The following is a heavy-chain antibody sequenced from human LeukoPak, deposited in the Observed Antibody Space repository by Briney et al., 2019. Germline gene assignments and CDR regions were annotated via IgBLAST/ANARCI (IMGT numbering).Heavy chain of an antibody. D-gene: IGHD6-6*01. J-gene: IGHJ4*02. CDR2: IYGGGDT. CDR1: GXTVSNDY. Sequence: QPGGSLRLSFAVSGXTVSNDYMSWVRQAPGKGLEWVSVIYGGGDTYYADSVRGRFTISRDNFENTLFLQMDSLRPEDTAVYYCTRLLPSSHHFFDSWGQGTLVTVSS. CDR3: TRLLPSSHHFFDS. V-gene: IGHV3-53*01.